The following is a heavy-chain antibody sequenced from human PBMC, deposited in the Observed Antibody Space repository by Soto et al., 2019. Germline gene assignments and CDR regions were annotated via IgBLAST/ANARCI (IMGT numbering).Heavy chain of an antibody. CDR1: GGTFSTYA. J-gene: IGHJ6*02. CDR2: GIPIFGTP. D-gene: IGHD2-15*01. Sequence: QVQLVQSGSEVKKPGSSVKVSCKAPGGTFSTYAISWVRQAPGQGLEWMGGGIPIFGTPKYAQKFQGRVTIPADESTSTGYMELRRLRSEDTAVYYCARSQGGSSSLDIYYYYYYGMDVWGQGTTVTVSS. V-gene: IGHV1-69*01. CDR3: ARSQGGSSSLDIYYYYYYGMDV.